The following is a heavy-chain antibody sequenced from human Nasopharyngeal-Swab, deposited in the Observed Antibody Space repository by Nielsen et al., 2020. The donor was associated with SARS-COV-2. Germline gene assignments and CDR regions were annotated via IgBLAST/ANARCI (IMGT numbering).Heavy chain of an antibody. CDR3: AKDRDSGDDSDDYYHYYGMDV. CDR2: ISGSDYST. CDR1: GFTFDDYA. D-gene: IGHD5-12*01. V-gene: IGHV3-23*01. J-gene: IGHJ6*02. Sequence: GESLKISCAASGFTFDDYAMHWVRQAPGKGLEWVSVISGSDYSTKYADSVKGRFTISRDNSKNTVNLQMNSLRAEDTAIYYCAKDRDSGDDSDDYYHYYGMDVWGQGTTVTVSS.